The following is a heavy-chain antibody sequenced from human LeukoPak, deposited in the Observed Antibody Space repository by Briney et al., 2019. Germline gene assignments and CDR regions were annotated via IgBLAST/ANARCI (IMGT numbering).Heavy chain of an antibody. CDR2: IYYSGST. Sequence: SETLSLTCTVSGGSISSYYWSWIRQPPGKGLEWIGYIYYSGSTNYNPSLKSRVTIPVDTSKNQFSLKLSSVTAADTAVYYCARTLGYCSGGSCSDAFDIWGQGTMVTVSS. J-gene: IGHJ3*02. V-gene: IGHV4-59*01. CDR1: GGSISSYY. D-gene: IGHD2-15*01. CDR3: ARTLGYCSGGSCSDAFDI.